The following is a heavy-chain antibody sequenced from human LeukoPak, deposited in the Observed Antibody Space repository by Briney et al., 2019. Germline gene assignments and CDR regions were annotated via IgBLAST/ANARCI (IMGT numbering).Heavy chain of an antibody. V-gene: IGHV3-23*01. J-gene: IGHJ4*02. Sequence: PGGSLRLSCAASGFTFSSYAMHWVRQAPGKGLEWVSAISGSGGSTYYADSVKGRFTISRDNSKNTLYLQMNSLRAEDTAVYYCARDYGGSSPFDYWGRGTLVTVSS. CDR2: ISGSGGST. D-gene: IGHD4-23*01. CDR3: ARDYGGSSPFDY. CDR1: GFTFSSYA.